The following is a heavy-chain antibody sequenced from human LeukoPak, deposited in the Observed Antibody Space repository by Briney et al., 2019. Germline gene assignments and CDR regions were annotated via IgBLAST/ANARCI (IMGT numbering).Heavy chain of an antibody. CDR2: IRSKANSYAT. Sequence: GGSLRLSCAASGFTFSGSAMHWVRQASGKGLEWVGRIRSKANSYATAYAASVKGRFTISRDDSKNTAYLQMNSLKTEDTAVYYCTRLGDIVGAHFVYWGQGTLVTVSS. J-gene: IGHJ4*02. V-gene: IGHV3-73*01. CDR1: GFTFSGSA. D-gene: IGHD1-26*01. CDR3: TRLGDIVGAHFVY.